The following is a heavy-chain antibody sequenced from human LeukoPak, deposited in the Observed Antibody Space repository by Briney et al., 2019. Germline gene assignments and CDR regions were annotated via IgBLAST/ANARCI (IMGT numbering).Heavy chain of an antibody. J-gene: IGHJ6*03. D-gene: IGHD6-13*01. CDR1: GGSISSYY. CDR2: IYTSGST. CDR3: ARGIAAAGTFFEYYYYYMDV. Sequence: SETLSLTCTVSGGSISSYYWSRIRQPPGKGLEWIGYIYTSGSTNYNTSLKSRVTISVDTSKNQFSLKLSSVTAADTAVYYCARGIAAAGTFFEYYYYYMDVWGKGTTVTVSS. V-gene: IGHV4-4*09.